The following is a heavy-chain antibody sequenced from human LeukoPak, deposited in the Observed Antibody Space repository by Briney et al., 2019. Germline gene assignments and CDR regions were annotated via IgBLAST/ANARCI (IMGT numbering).Heavy chain of an antibody. V-gene: IGHV3-33*01. CDR2: IWYDGSNK. J-gene: IGHJ5*02. CDR1: GFTFSSYG. CDR3: ARDRNYYGSGSYGGWFDP. Sequence: GRSLRLSCAASGFTFSSYGMHWVRQAPGKGLEWVAVIWYDGSNKYYADSVKGRFTISRDNSKNTLYLQMNSLRAEDTAVYYCARDRNYYGSGSYGGWFDPWGQGTLVTVSS. D-gene: IGHD3-10*01.